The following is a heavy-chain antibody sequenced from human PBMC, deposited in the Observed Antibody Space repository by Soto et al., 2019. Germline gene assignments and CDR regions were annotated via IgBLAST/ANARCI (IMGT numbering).Heavy chain of an antibody. J-gene: IGHJ4*02. CDR2: ISYDGSNK. CDR3: AKDAAGYYYDSSGYLFDY. Sequence: GGSLRLSCAASGFTFSSYGMHWVRQAPGKGLEWVAVISYDGSNKYYADSVKGRFTISRDNSKNTLYLQMNSLRAEDTAVYYCAKDAAGYYYDSSGYLFDYWGQGTLVTVSS. CDR1: GFTFSSYG. D-gene: IGHD3-22*01. V-gene: IGHV3-30*18.